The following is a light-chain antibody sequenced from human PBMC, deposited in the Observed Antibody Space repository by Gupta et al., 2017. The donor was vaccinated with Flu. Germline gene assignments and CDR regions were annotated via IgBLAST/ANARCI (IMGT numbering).Light chain of an antibody. CDR2: DVT. Sequence: QSAPTQPRSVSGSPGQSVTISCTGTSNDVGGSNRVSCYEQPPGEAPKLILYDVTERPAGVPDRFSGSKAGNTASLTISARQEDDEADYYCSPHAGRGTWVFGTGTTVTVL. V-gene: IGLV2-11*01. J-gene: IGLJ1*01. CDR1: SNDVGGSNR. CDR3: SPHAGRGTWV.